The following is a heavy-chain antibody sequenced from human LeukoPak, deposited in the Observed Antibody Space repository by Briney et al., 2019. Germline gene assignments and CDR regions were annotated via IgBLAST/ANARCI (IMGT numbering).Heavy chain of an antibody. J-gene: IGHJ6*03. D-gene: IGHD6-19*01. V-gene: IGHV3-9*01. CDR1: GFTFDDYA. CDR3: AKNGRSSGWYLHHYYYMDV. Sequence: GGSLRLSCAASGFTFDDYAMHWVRQAPGKGLEWVSGISWNSGSIGYADSVKGRFTISRDNAKNSLYLQMNSLRAEDTALYYCAKNGRSSGWYLHHYYYMDVWGKGTTVTVSS. CDR2: ISWNSGSI.